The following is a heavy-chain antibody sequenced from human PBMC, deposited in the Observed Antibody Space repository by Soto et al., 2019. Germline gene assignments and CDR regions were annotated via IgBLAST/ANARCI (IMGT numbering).Heavy chain of an antibody. D-gene: IGHD5-12*01. J-gene: IGHJ4*02. CDR3: ARAYVVEMATLGYYFDY. V-gene: IGHV1-69*13. Sequence: ASVKVSCKASGGTFSSYAISWVRQAPGQGLEWMGGIIPIFGTANYAQKFQGRVTITADESTSTAYMELRSLRSEDTAVYYCARAYVVEMATLGYYFDYWGQGTLVTVSS. CDR2: IIPIFGTA. CDR1: GGTFSSYA.